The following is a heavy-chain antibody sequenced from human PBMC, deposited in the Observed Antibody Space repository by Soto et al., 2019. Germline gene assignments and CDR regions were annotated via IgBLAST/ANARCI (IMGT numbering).Heavy chain of an antibody. V-gene: IGHV3-23*01. Sequence: RGSLRLSCTASGFTFSSYAMSWVRQAPGKGLEWVSAISGSGGSTYYADSVKGRFTISRDNSKNTLYLQMNSMRAEDTAVYYCAXDGSSTSLYYYYYRMDVWGQGTTVTVSS. CDR1: GFTFSSYA. CDR3: AXDGSSTSLYYYYYRMDV. D-gene: IGHD2-2*01. CDR2: ISGSGGST. J-gene: IGHJ6*02.